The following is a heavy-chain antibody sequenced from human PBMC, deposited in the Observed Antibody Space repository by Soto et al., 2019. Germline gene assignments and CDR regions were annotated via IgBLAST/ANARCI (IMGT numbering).Heavy chain of an antibody. V-gene: IGHV4-31*03. Sequence: QVQLQESGPGLVKPSQTLSLTCTVSDGSISSGGYYWSWIRQHPGKGLEWIGYIYYSGSTYYNPSLKSRVPISVDTSKNQFSLKLSSVTAADTAVYYCARDSRGPGALTGWGQGTLVTVSS. D-gene: IGHD3-9*01. CDR3: ARDSRGPGALTG. J-gene: IGHJ4*02. CDR1: DGSISSGGYY. CDR2: IYYSGST.